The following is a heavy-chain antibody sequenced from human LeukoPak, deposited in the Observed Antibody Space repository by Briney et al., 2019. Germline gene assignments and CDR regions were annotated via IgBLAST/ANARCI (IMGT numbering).Heavy chain of an antibody. Sequence: VASVKVSCKASGGTFSSYAISWVRQAPGQGLEWMGRIIPIFGTANYAQKFQGRVTITTDESTSTAYMELSSLRSEDTAVYYCARDGGGIAVAGAYYFDYWGQGTLVTVSS. J-gene: IGHJ4*02. V-gene: IGHV1-69*05. CDR1: GGTFSSYA. CDR3: ARDGGGIAVAGAYYFDY. CDR2: IIPIFGTA. D-gene: IGHD6-19*01.